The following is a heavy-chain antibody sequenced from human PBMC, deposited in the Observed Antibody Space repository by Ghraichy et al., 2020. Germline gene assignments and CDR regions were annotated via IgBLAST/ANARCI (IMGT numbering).Heavy chain of an antibody. Sequence: SETLSLTCAVYGGSFSGYYWSWIRQPPGKGLEWIGEINHSGSTNYNPSLKSRVTISVDTSKNQFSLKLSSVTAADTAVYYCARKGLGGYNWNYLSYFDYWGQGTLVTVSS. V-gene: IGHV4-34*01. CDR2: INHSGST. CDR1: GGSFSGYY. J-gene: IGHJ4*02. CDR3: ARKGLGGYNWNYLSYFDY. D-gene: IGHD1-7*01.